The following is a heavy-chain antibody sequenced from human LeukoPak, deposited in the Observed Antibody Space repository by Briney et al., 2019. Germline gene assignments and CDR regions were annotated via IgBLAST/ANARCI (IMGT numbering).Heavy chain of an antibody. V-gene: IGHV3-23*01. Sequence: GGSLRLSCAASGFSFSSYALTWVRQAPGKGLEWPSTISYDGANKYYADTARGRFTFSRDNSNNTVYLQMNSLGAEETAVYFCAKGSSGNYGGRLDYWGQGTLVTVSP. CDR3: AKGSSGNYGGRLDY. D-gene: IGHD3-10*01. CDR1: GFSFSSYA. J-gene: IGHJ4*02. CDR2: ISYDGANK.